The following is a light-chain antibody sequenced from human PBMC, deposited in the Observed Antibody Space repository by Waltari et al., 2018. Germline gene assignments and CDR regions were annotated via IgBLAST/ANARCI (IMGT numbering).Light chain of an antibody. V-gene: IGLV1-47*01. Sequence: QSVLTQPPSASGNPGQTVTISCSGGNSNIGSNSVDWYQQFPGTAPKLLIHGRNRRPSGVPGRFSGSKSGTSASLAISGLRSEDEADYYCATWDESLNGVVIGGGTKLSVL. CDR2: GRN. CDR3: ATWDESLNGVV. J-gene: IGLJ3*02. CDR1: NSNIGSNS.